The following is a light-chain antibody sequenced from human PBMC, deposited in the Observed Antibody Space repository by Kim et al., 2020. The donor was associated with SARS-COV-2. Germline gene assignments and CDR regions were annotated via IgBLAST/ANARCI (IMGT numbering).Light chain of an antibody. J-gene: IGLJ3*02. CDR1: SSDVGTYNL. V-gene: IGLV2-23*02. Sequence: QSALTQPASVSASPGQSITISCTEGSSDVGTYNLVSWYQQYPGKAPKLIIYEVDKRPSGVSNRFSGSKSGNTASLTISGLQTEDEADYYCCSYAGGTGHWVFGGGSKLTVL. CDR2: EVD. CDR3: CSYAGGTGHWV.